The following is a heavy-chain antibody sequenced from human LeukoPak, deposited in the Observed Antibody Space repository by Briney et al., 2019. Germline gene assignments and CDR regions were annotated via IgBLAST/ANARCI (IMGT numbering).Heavy chain of an antibody. V-gene: IGHV4-31*03. Sequence: SETLSLTCTVSGVSISSGGYYWRWIRQHPGKGLEWIGYIYYSGSTYYNPSLKSRLTISVDTSKNQFSLKLSSVTAADTAVYYCARVPDVGTTARDGWFDPWGQGTLVTVSS. D-gene: IGHD1-1*01. CDR1: GVSISSGGYY. CDR2: IYYSGST. CDR3: ARVPDVGTTARDGWFDP. J-gene: IGHJ5*02.